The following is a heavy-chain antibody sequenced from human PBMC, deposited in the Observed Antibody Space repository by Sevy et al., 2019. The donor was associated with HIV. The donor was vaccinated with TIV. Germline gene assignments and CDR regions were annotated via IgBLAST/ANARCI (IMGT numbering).Heavy chain of an antibody. J-gene: IGHJ4*02. V-gene: IGHV3-53*01. D-gene: IGHD3-22*01. CDR1: GFTVSSNY. Sequence: GGSLRLSCAASGFTVSSNYMSWVRQAPGKGLEWVSVIYSGGSTYYADSVKGRFTIFRDNSKNTLYLQMNSLRAEDTAVYYCARWYYYDSSGYYHWGQGTLVTVSS. CDR3: ARWYYYDSSGYYH. CDR2: IYSGGST.